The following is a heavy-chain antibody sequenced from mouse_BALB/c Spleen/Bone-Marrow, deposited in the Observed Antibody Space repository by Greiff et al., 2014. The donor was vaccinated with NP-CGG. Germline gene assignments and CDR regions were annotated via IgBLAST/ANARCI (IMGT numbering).Heavy chain of an antibody. CDR2: IYPGNSGT. Sequence: VQLQQSGTVLARPGASVKMSCKASGYTFTSYWMHWVKQRPGQGLEWIGTIYPGNSGTTYNQKFKGKAKLTAVTSTSTAYMELSSLTNEDSAVYYCTTLARNYFDYWGQGTTLTVSS. J-gene: IGHJ2*01. CDR3: TTLARNYFDY. CDR1: GYTFTSYW. V-gene: IGHV1-5*01.